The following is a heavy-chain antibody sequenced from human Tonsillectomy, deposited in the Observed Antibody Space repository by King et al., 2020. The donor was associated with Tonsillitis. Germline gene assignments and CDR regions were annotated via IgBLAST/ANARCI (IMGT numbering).Heavy chain of an antibody. D-gene: IGHD1-26*01. Sequence: VQLQESGPGLVKPSETLSLTCTVSGGSISSYYWNWVRQPPGKELEWIGYIYYSGSTNYNPSLKSRVTISVDTSQNQFSLKLTSVTAADTAVYICARGGRDSGSPGRVDYWGQGTLVTVSS. V-gene: IGHV4-59*01. J-gene: IGHJ4*02. CDR3: ARGGRDSGSPGRVDY. CDR1: GGSISSYY. CDR2: IYYSGST.